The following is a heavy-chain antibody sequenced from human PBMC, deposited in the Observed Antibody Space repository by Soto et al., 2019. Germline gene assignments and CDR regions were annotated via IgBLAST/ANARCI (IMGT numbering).Heavy chain of an antibody. J-gene: IGHJ4*02. CDR3: AARLSSSWYVNQNFDY. Sequence: ASVKVSCKASGYTFTSYAMHWVRQAPGQRLEWMGWINAGNGNTKYSQKFQGRVTITRDTSASTAYMELSSLRSEDTAVYYCAARLSSSWYVNQNFDYWGQGTLVTVSS. CDR1: GYTFTSYA. CDR2: INAGNGNT. V-gene: IGHV1-3*01. D-gene: IGHD6-13*01.